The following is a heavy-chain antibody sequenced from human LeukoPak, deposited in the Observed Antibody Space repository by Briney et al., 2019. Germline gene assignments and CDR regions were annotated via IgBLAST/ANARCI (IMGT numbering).Heavy chain of an antibody. CDR3: GYGDYVDAFDI. J-gene: IGHJ3*02. CDR2: IYYSGST. D-gene: IGHD4-17*01. CDR1: GGSFSGYY. V-gene: IGHV4-59*08. Sequence: PSETLSLTCAVYGGSFSGYYWSWIRQPPGKGLEWIGYIYYSGSTNYNPSLKSRVTISVDTSKNQFSLKLSSVTAADTAVYYCGYGDYVDAFDIWGQGTMVTVSS.